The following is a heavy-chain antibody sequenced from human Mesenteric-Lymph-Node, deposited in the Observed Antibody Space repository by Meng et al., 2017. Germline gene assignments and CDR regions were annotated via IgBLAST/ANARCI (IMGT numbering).Heavy chain of an antibody. J-gene: IGHJ6*02. CDR2: MNHNSGNT. Sequence: ASVKVSCKASGYTFSNYGINWVRQATGQGLEWMGWMNHNSGNTGYAQNFQGRVTMTRDTSITTAYMELSSLRSEDTAVYYCARGLDNYRYYYGMDVWGQGTTVTVSS. CDR1: GYTFSNYG. V-gene: IGHV1-8*02. CDR3: ARGLDNYRYYYGMDV. D-gene: IGHD1-1*01.